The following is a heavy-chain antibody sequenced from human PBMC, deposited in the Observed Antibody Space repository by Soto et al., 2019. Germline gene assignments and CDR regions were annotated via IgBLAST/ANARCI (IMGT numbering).Heavy chain of an antibody. Sequence: PSQTLLLTCAISGDSVSSNSAAWNWIRQSPSRGLEWLGRTYYRSKWYNDYAVSVKSRITINPDTSKNQFSLQLNSVTPEDTAVYYCARDCTNGVCYPSYHYGMDVWGQGTTVTVSS. CDR2: TYYRSKWYN. D-gene: IGHD2-8*01. V-gene: IGHV6-1*01. CDR3: ARDCTNGVCYPSYHYGMDV. J-gene: IGHJ6*02. CDR1: GDSVSSNSAA.